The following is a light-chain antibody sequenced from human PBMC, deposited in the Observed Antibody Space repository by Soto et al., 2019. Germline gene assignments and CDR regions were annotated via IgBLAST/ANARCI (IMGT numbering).Light chain of an antibody. CDR2: GAS. J-gene: IGKJ1*01. Sequence: EIVLTQSPGTLSLSPGERATLSCRASQSVSSSYLAWYQQKPGQAPRLLIYGASSRATGIPDRFSSSGSGTDFTLTISGLEPEDFAVYYCQQYGSSPTTFGQGTKVEIK. CDR1: QSVSSSY. CDR3: QQYGSSPTT. V-gene: IGKV3-20*01.